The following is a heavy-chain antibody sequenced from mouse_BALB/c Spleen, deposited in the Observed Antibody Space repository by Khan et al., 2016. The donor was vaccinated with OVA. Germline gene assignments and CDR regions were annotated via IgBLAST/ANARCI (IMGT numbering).Heavy chain of an antibody. V-gene: IGHV5-6*01. Sequence: EVELVESGGDLVKPGGSLKLSCAASGFTFSTYGMSWVRQTPDKRLEWVAAISSGGSYTYYPASVKGRFTISRDNAKNTLYLQMSSLKSEDTAMYYCTRLADYYNSGGFAYWGQGTLVTVSA. CDR2: ISSGGSYT. CDR1: GFTFSTYG. J-gene: IGHJ3*01. CDR3: TRLADYYNSGGFAY. D-gene: IGHD1-1*01.